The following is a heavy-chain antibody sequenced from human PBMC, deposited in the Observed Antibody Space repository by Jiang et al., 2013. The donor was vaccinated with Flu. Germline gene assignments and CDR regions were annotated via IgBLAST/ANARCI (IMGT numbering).Heavy chain of an antibody. D-gene: IGHD2-21*02. V-gene: IGHV1-69*06. CDR1: GGTFSSYA. CDR2: IIPIFGTA. Sequence: GSSVKVSCKASGGTFSSYAISWVRQAPGQGLEWMGGIIPIFGTANYAQKFQGRVTITADKSTSTAYMELSSLRSEDTAVYYCARGQLKAYCGGDCPPDYWGQGTLVTVSS. J-gene: IGHJ4*02. CDR3: ARGQLKAYCGGDCPPDY.